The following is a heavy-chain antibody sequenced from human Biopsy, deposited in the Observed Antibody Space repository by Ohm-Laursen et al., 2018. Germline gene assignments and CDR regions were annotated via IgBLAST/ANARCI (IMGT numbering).Heavy chain of an antibody. D-gene: IGHD3-3*01. CDR3: AREGTSVTFFGKISDYYFDF. V-gene: IGHV1-18*01. CDR1: GYTFTNYA. Sequence: ASVKVSCKASGYTFTNYAINWVRQAPGQGLEWLGWISVKTGNTNYTQKLQGRVTRTTDTSTNTAYMELRSLRSDDTALYYCAREGTSVTFFGKISDYYFDFWGPGTVVTVSS. J-gene: IGHJ4*02. CDR2: ISVKTGNT.